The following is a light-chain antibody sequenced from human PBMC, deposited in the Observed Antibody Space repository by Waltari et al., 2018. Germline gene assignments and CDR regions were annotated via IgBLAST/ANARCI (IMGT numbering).Light chain of an antibody. CDR2: EVS. V-gene: IGLV2-23*02. J-gene: IGLJ2*01. CDR1: SSDVGSYNL. CDR3: CSYAGSSTSVV. Sequence: QSALTQPASVSGSPGQSITISCTGTSSDVGSYNLVSWYQQHPGKAPKLRIYEVSKRPSGVSNRFSGSKSGNTASLTISGLQAEDGADYYCCSYAGSSTSVVFGGGTKLTVL.